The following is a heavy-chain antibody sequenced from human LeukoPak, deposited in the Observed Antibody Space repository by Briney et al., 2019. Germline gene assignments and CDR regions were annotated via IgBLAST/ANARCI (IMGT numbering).Heavy chain of an antibody. V-gene: IGHV1-8*03. D-gene: IGHD5-12*01. CDR2: MNPNSGNT. CDR3: ARDSYDSGYEKEPGLYYYYYMDV. Sequence: ASVKVSCEASGYTFTTYDINWVRQAPGQGLEWMGWMNPNSGNTGYAQKFHGRVTFTRITSINTAYMELSSLRSHDTAVYYCARDSYDSGYEKEPGLYYYYYMDVWGKGTTVTVSS. CDR1: GYTFTTYD. J-gene: IGHJ6*03.